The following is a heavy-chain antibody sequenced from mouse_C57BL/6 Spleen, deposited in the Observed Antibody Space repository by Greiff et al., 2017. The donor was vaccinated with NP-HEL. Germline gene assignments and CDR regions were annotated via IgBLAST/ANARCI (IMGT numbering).Heavy chain of an antibody. V-gene: IGHV5-17*01. Sequence: EVKVVESGGGLVKPGGSLKLSCAASGFTFSDYGMHWVRQAPEKGLEWVAYISSGSSTIYYADTVKGRFTISRDNAKNTLFLQMTSLRSEDTAMYYCARNYYYGSSGYAMDYWGQGTSVTVSS. CDR3: ARNYYYGSSGYAMDY. D-gene: IGHD1-1*01. CDR1: GFTFSDYG. J-gene: IGHJ4*01. CDR2: ISSGSSTI.